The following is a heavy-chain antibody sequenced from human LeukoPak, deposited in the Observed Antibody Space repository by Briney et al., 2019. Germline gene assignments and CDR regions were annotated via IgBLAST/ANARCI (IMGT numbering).Heavy chain of an antibody. V-gene: IGHV4-61*01. CDR2: NSYSGSA. J-gene: IGHJ6*02. CDR3: AREVTYCSGGSCFSYYGMDV. Sequence: SETLSLTCTVSGGSVSSGNYYWTWIRQPPGKGLEWIGYNSYSGSANYSPSLKSRVTISLDTSKNQFSLKLGSVTAADTAVYYCAREVTYCSGGSCFSYYGMDVWGQGTTVAVSS. CDR1: GGSVSSGNYY. D-gene: IGHD2-15*01.